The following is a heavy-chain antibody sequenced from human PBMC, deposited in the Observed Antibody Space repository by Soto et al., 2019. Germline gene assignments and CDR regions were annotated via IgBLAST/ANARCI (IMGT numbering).Heavy chain of an antibody. CDR1: GFTFNKYA. CDR2: ISSNGMTT. J-gene: IGHJ2*01. V-gene: IGHV3-23*01. D-gene: IGHD1-1*01. CDR3: AKDKYTDAVRRVWFFDV. Sequence: QLLESGGGLVKPGGSLRLSCSASGFTFNKYAMSWVRQAPGKGLEWVSSISSNGMTTDYADSVKGRFTISRDNSMNTVSLQMDSLRGDDTAFYFCAKDKYTDAVRRVWFFDVWGRGTLVSVSS.